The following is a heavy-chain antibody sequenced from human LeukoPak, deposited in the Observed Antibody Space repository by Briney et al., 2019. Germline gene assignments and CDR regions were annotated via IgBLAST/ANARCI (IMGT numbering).Heavy chain of an antibody. J-gene: IGHJ3*02. CDR1: GGSFSGYY. Sequence: PSETLSLTCAVYGGSFSGYYWSWIRQPPGKGLEWIGEINHSGSTNYNTSLKSRVTITVDTSKNQFSLKLSSVTAADTAVYYCARARWDIVVVVAAPFAFDIWGQGTMVTVSS. V-gene: IGHV4-34*01. CDR2: INHSGST. D-gene: IGHD2-15*01. CDR3: ARARWDIVVVVAAPFAFDI.